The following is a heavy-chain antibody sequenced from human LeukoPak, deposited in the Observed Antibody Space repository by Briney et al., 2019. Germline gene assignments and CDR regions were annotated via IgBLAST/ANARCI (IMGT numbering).Heavy chain of an antibody. J-gene: IGHJ3*02. CDR1: GYSISSGYY. D-gene: IGHD6-19*01. CDR2: IYHSGST. V-gene: IGHV4-38-2*01. CDR3: ARGKSGQWLVPDAFDI. Sequence: SETLSLTCAVSGYSISSGYYWGWIRQPPGKGLEWIGSIYHSGSTYYNPSLKSRVTISVDTSKNQFFLKLSSVTAADTAVYYCARGKSGQWLVPDAFDIWGQGTMVTISS.